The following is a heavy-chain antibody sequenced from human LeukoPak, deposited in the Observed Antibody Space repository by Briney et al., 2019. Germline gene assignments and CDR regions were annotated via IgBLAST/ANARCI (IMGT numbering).Heavy chain of an antibody. CDR1: GDSFTIYY. Sequence: ASVTVSCKASGDSFTIYYMHWVRQAPGQGLEWMGIINPSGGSTSYAQKFQGRVTMTRDMSTSTVYMELSNLRSEDTAVYYCARRGGYNSQDVWGKGTTVTVSS. CDR2: INPSGGST. J-gene: IGHJ6*04. V-gene: IGHV1-46*01. CDR3: ARRGGYNSQDV. D-gene: IGHD5-24*01.